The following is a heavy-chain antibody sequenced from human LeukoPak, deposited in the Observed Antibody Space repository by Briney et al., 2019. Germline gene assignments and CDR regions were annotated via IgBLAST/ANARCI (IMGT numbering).Heavy chain of an antibody. Sequence: SGTLSLTCAVSGGSILTTNWWSWVRQPPGKGLEWIGEVHLSGASNYNPSLKSRVSMSIDNSKNQLSLKLTSVTAADTAIYYCARESGAFCPSGFWGQGTLVTVSS. CDR1: GGSILTTNW. CDR3: ARESGAFCPSGF. CDR2: VHLSGAS. V-gene: IGHV4-4*02. J-gene: IGHJ4*02. D-gene: IGHD1-26*01.